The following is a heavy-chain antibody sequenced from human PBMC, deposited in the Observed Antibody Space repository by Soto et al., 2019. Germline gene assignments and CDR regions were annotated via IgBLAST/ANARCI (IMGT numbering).Heavy chain of an antibody. Sequence: GASVKVSCKVSGYTLTELSMHWVRQAPGKGLEWMGGFDPEDGETICAQKFQGRVTMTEDTSTDTAYMELSSLRSEDTAVYYCATRGYQGSGMDVWGQGTTVTVSS. CDR3: ATRGYQGSGMDV. D-gene: IGHD2-2*01. CDR1: GYTLTELS. V-gene: IGHV1-24*01. CDR2: FDPEDGET. J-gene: IGHJ6*02.